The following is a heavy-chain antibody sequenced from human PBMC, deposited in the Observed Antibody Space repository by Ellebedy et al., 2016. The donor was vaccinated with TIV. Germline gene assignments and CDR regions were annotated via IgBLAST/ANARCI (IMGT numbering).Heavy chain of an antibody. CDR1: GGSISSGGYY. Sequence: SETLSLXXTVSGGSISSGGYYWSWIRQPPGKGLEWIGYIYYSGSTNYNPSLKSRVTISVDTSKNQFSLKLSSVTAADTAVYYCAREGEEHDSSGYYRYWGQGTLVTVSS. D-gene: IGHD3-22*01. CDR2: IYYSGST. J-gene: IGHJ4*02. CDR3: AREGEEHDSSGYYRY. V-gene: IGHV4-61*08.